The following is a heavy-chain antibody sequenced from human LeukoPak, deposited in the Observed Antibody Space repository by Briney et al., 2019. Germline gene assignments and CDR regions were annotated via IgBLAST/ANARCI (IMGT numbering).Heavy chain of an antibody. CDR3: ARVEPTAITYFDY. V-gene: IGHV4-30-2*01. Sequence: SETLSLTCAVSGGSINSGGYSWGWIRQPPGKGLEWIGYMYHSGITYYNPSLKSRVTISVDRSENHFSLKLSSVTAADTAVYYCARVEPTAITYFDYWGRGALVTVSS. CDR1: GGSINSGGYS. D-gene: IGHD2-2*01. CDR2: MYHSGIT. J-gene: IGHJ4*02.